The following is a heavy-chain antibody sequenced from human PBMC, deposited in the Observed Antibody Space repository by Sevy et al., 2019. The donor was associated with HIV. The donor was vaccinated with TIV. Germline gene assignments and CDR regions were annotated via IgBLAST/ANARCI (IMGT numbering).Heavy chain of an antibody. J-gene: IGHJ4*01. CDR3: ARDGGCTSTSCLLYFDY. V-gene: IGHV3-23*01. D-gene: IGHD2-2*01. Sequence: GGSLRLSCVASEFRLSNYAMNWVRQAPGKGLEWVSGISGSGGSSYYADSVKGRFTISRDNAKNSLYLQMNSLRAEDTAVYYCARDGGCTSTSCLLYFDYWGQGTLVTVSS. CDR1: EFRLSNYA. CDR2: ISGSGGSS.